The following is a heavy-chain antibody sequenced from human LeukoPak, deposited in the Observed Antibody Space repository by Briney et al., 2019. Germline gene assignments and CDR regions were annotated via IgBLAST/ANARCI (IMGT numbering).Heavy chain of an antibody. CDR3: ARGAGRVLWSGFDI. CDR2: INPNNGGT. J-gene: IGHJ3*02. V-gene: IGHV1-2*02. Sequence: ASVRVSCKASGYTFTDYYIHWVRQAPGQGPEWMTWINPNNGGTDSAQRFQGRVTMTRDTSISTVYMELSRLRFDDTAVYYCARGAGRVLWSGFDIWGQGTVVTVPS. D-gene: IGHD3-3*01. CDR1: GYTFTDYY.